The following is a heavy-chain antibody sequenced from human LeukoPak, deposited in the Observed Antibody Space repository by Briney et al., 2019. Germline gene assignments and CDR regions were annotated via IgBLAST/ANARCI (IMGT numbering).Heavy chain of an antibody. Sequence: SETLSLTCAVSGYSISSGYYWGWIRQPPGKGLEWIGTIYHSGSTYYNPSLKSRVTISVDTSKNQFSLKLSSVTAADTAVYYCARDQYGDNGEYWFDPWGQGTLVTVSS. D-gene: IGHD4-17*01. CDR3: ARDQYGDNGEYWFDP. CDR2: IYHSGST. J-gene: IGHJ5*02. V-gene: IGHV4-38-2*02. CDR1: GYSISSGYY.